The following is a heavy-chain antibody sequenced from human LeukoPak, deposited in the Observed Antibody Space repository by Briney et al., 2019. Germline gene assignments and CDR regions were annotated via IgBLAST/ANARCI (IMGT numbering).Heavy chain of an antibody. CDR2: INPNSGGT. V-gene: IGHV1-2*02. Sequence: ASVKVSCKASEYTFTGYYMHWVRQAPGQGLEWMGWINPNSGGTNYAQKFQGRVTMTRDTSISTAYMELSRLRSDDTAVYYCARDEEISSAFDIWGQGTMVTVSS. CDR1: EYTFTGYY. D-gene: IGHD3-3*01. J-gene: IGHJ3*02. CDR3: ARDEEISSAFDI.